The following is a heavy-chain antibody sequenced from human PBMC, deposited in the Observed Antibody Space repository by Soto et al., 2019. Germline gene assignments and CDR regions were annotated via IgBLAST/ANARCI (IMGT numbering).Heavy chain of an antibody. V-gene: IGHV3-48*01. J-gene: IGHJ3*02. D-gene: IGHD4-17*01. CDR2: ISSSSSTI. CDR3: ARVGNYGDYADAFDI. Sequence: GGSLRLSCAASGFTFSSYSMNWVRQARGKGLEWVSYISSSSSTIYYADSVKGRFTISRDNAKNSLYLQMNSLRAEDTAVYYCARVGNYGDYADAFDIWGQGTMVTVSS. CDR1: GFTFSSYS.